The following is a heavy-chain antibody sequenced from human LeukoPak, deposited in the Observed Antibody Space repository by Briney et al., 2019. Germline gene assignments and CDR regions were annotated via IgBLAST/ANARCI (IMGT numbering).Heavy chain of an antibody. Sequence: ASVKVSCKASGYTFTGYYMHWVRQAPGQGLEGMGWINPNSGGTNYAQKFQGRVTMTRDTSISTAYKELSRLRSDDTAVYYCARFVVGATTGFDYWGQGTLVTVSS. J-gene: IGHJ4*02. V-gene: IGHV1-2*02. CDR3: ARFVVGATTGFDY. D-gene: IGHD1-26*01. CDR2: INPNSGGT. CDR1: GYTFTGYY.